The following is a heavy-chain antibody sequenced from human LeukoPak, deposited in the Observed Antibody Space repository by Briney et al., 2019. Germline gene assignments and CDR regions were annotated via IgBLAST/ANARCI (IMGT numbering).Heavy chain of an antibody. CDR3: ARDRPNYYGSDGHYYRRDGDY. CDR1: GFTFSTYA. J-gene: IGHJ4*02. Sequence: GGSLRLSCAASGFTFSTYAMSWVRQAPGKGLQWVSSITSRGESTWYVDSVKGRFTITRDNSENTLYLQMHSLRAEDTAVYYCARDRPNYYGSDGHYYRRDGDYWGRGTLVSVSS. V-gene: IGHV3-23*01. CDR2: ITSRGEST. D-gene: IGHD3-22*01.